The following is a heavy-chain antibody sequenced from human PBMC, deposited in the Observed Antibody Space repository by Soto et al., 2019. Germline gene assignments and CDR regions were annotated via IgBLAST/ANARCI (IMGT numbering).Heavy chain of an antibody. J-gene: IGHJ5*02. CDR2: INHSGST. Sequence: QVQLQQWGAGLLKPSETLSLTCAVYGGSFSGYYWSWIRQPPGKGLEWIGEINHSGSTNYNPSLKSRVTITVDTSKMQFSLKLSSVTAADTAVYYCARNSGSAAKHAENDMVRGVLNWFDPWGQGTLVTVSS. CDR3: ARNSGSAAKHAENDMVRGVLNWFDP. CDR1: GGSFSGYY. D-gene: IGHD3-10*01. V-gene: IGHV4-34*01.